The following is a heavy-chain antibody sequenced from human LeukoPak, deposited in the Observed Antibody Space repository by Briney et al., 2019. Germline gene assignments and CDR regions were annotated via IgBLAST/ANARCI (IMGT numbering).Heavy chain of an antibody. J-gene: IGHJ4*02. CDR1: GGSFSGYY. V-gene: IGHV4-34*01. CDR3: ARGQGTVTTH. Sequence: SETLSLTCAVSGGSFSGYYWTWIRQPPGKGLEWIGEINHSGSANYNPSLKSRVTISLDTSKNQFSLNLSSVTAADTAVYYCARGQGTVTTHWGQGTLVTVSS. CDR2: INHSGSA. D-gene: IGHD4-17*01.